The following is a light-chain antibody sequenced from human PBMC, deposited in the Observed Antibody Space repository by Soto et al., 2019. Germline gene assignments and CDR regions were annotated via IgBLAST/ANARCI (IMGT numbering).Light chain of an antibody. CDR2: DAS. V-gene: IGKV3-11*01. CDR1: LNVNSY. J-gene: IGKJ5*01. CDR3: QQRQYWPPIT. Sequence: VLTQSPATLSLSPRERATLSCRASLNVNSYLAWYQQKPGQAPRLLIYDASNRAAGIPARFSGSGSGTDFTLTISSLEPEDFAIYYCQQRQYWPPITFGQGTRLEIK.